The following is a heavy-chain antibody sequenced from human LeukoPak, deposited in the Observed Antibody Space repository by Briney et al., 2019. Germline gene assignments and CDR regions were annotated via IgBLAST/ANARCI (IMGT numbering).Heavy chain of an antibody. CDR3: ARGLGELGPFDY. J-gene: IGHJ4*02. Sequence: PSETLSLTCAVYGGSFSGYYWSWIRQPPGKGLEWIGEINHSGSTNYNPSLKSRVTIPVDTSKNQFSLKLSSVTAAHTAVYYCARGLGELGPFDYWGQGTLVTVSS. CDR2: INHSGST. D-gene: IGHD1-26*01. V-gene: IGHV4-34*01. CDR1: GGSFSGYY.